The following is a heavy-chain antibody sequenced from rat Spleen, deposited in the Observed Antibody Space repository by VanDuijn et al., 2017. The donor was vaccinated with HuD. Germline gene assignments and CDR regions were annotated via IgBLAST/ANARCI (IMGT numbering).Heavy chain of an antibody. V-gene: IGHV2-30*01. CDR2: IWTGGGT. CDR1: GFSLISYN. D-gene: IGHD1-1*01. J-gene: IGHJ2*01. CDR3: ARHDYSGDVDFDY. Sequence: QVQLKESGPGLVQPSQTLSLICTVSGFSLISYNVHWVRQPPGKGLEWMGVIWTGGGTNYNSAVQSRLSISRDTSKSQVFLKMNSLQPEDTGTYYCARHDYSGDVDFDYWGQGVMVTVSA.